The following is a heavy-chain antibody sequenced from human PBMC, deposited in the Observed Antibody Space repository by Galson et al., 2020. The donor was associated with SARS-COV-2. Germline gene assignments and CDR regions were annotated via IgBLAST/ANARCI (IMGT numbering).Heavy chain of an antibody. CDR2: SRNKANSFTT. CDR1: GFTLRDHY. V-gene: IGHV3-72*01. Sequence: GGSLRLSCAASGFTLRDHYMDWVRQAPGKGLEWVGRSRNKANSFTTDYAASVKGRFTISRDDSKNSLYLQMNSLKTEDTALYYCTRGLYIGQYLGLDCWGQGTLVTVSS. CDR3: TRGLYIGQYLGLDC. D-gene: IGHD2-15*01. J-gene: IGHJ4*02.